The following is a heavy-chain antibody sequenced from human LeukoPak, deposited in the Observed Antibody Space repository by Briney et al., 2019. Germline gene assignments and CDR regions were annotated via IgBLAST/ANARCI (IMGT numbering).Heavy chain of an antibody. CDR1: GFTFSDYY. J-gene: IGHJ4*02. D-gene: IGHD3-22*01. CDR2: ISSSGSTI. CDR3: ARDQYYYDSSGYYFVFDY. V-gene: IGHV3-11*01. Sequence: GGSLRLSCAASGFTFSDYYMSWIRQAPGKGLEWVSYISSSGSTIYYADSVKGRFTISRDNAKNSLYLQMNSLRAEDTAVYYCARDQYYYDSSGYYFVFDYWGQGPLATVSS.